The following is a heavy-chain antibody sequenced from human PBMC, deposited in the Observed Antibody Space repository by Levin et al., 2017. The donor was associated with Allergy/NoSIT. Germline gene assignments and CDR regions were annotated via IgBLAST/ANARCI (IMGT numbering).Heavy chain of an antibody. J-gene: IGHJ3*02. V-gene: IGHV1-18*01. CDR2: ISAYNGNT. CDR1: GYTFTSYG. D-gene: IGHD6-13*01. Sequence: VASVKVSCKASGYTFTSYGISWVRQAPGQGLEWMGWISAYNGNTNYAQKLQGRVTMTTDTSTSTAYMELRSLRSDDTAVYYCARDIAAAGHDAFDIWGQGTMVTVSS. CDR3: ARDIAAAGHDAFDI.